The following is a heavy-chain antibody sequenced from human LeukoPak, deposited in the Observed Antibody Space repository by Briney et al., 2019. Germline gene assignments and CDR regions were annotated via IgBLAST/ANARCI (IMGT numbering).Heavy chain of an antibody. D-gene: IGHD3-22*01. Sequence: GGSLRLSCAASGFTFSSYAMSWVRQAPGKGLEWVSAISNSGGSTYYADSVKGRFTISRDNTKNTLYLQMNSLRAEDTAVYFCAKTNGEWRIEVITPTHFDYWGQGTLVTVSS. V-gene: IGHV3-23*01. CDR3: AKTNGEWRIEVITPTHFDY. CDR2: ISNSGGST. CDR1: GFTFSSYA. J-gene: IGHJ4*02.